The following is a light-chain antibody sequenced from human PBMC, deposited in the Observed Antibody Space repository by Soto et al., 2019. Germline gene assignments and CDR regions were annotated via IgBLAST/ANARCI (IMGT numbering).Light chain of an antibody. CDR2: CAY. J-gene: IGKJ1*01. Sequence: EIVMTQALATVALAPGERTTLSCRCSQSFSSNLACYQQKPDQSPSLLIYCAYTRSTCIPARFSGSGSGTEFTITISSLQSEDFAVYYCQQYNNWPPWTFGQVTKVAIK. CDR3: QQYNNWPPWT. CDR1: QSFSSN. V-gene: IGKV3-15*01.